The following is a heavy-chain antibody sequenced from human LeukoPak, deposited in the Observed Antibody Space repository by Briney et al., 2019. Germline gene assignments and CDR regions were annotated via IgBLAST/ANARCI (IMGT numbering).Heavy chain of an antibody. CDR2: IRYEGSKK. CDR1: GFTFSSYG. CDR3: AKDASGYCVNGVCFPLDY. J-gene: IGHJ4*02. V-gene: IGHV3-30*02. Sequence: GGSLRLSCAASGFTFSSYGMHWVRQARGKALEWVAFIRYEGSKKYYVDSVKGRFTISRDNSKSTLHLQMNSLRVEDTAVYYCAKDASGYCVNGVCFPLDYWGLGTLVTVSS. D-gene: IGHD2-8*01.